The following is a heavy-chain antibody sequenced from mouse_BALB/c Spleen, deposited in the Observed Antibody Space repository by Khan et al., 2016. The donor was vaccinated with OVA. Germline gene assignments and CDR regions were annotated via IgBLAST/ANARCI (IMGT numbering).Heavy chain of an antibody. J-gene: IGHJ3*01. CDR1: GYTFTNYG. V-gene: IGHV9-3*02. Sequence: QIQLVQSGPDLKKPGETVKISCKASGYTFTNYGMNWVKQAPGKGLKWMGWINTNTGEPTYSEEFKGRFAFSLETSATTAYLQINNLKNEDEATYFCARGNYYGSKSWFAYWGQGTLVTVVA. D-gene: IGHD1-1*01. CDR2: INTNTGEP. CDR3: ARGNYYGSKSWFAY.